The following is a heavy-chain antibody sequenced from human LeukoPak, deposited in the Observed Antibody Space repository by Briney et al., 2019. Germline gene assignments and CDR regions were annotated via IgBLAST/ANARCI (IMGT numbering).Heavy chain of an antibody. J-gene: IGHJ3*01. CDR2: IYSSGST. CDR1: GGSFSGYY. CDR3: TRSDGYGLVGI. D-gene: IGHD3-10*01. V-gene: IGHV4-34*01. Sequence: SGTLSLTCAVYGGSFSGYYWGWIRQPPGKTLEWIGSIYSSGSTYYNSSLKSRVIILIDTSKNHFSLTLSSVTAADTAVYYCTRSDGYGLVGIWGQGTMVTVSS.